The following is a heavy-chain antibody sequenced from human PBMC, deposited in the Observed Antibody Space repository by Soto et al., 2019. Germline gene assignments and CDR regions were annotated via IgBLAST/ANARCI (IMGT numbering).Heavy chain of an antibody. V-gene: IGHV4-31*03. CDR3: AREWSGGRRDGNPDKYYGMDV. CDR1: GGSISSGSFY. D-gene: IGHD2-15*01. CDR2: IYYSGDT. J-gene: IGHJ6*02. Sequence: QVQLQESGPGLVKPSQPLSLTCTVSGGSISSGSFYWTWIRQHPGKGLEFIGYIYYSGDTYYNPSLRSRVIISLDTSKNQFSLRLNSVTAADTAVYYCAREWSGGRRDGNPDKYYGMDVWCQGTKVTVSS.